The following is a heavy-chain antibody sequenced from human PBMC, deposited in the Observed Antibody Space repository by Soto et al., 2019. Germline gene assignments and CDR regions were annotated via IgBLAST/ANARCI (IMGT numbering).Heavy chain of an antibody. J-gene: IGHJ4*02. V-gene: IGHV4-59*11. D-gene: IGHD7-27*01. Sequence: QVQLQESDPGLVKPSETLSLTCTVSGGSINNHYWSWIRQPPGKGLEWIGYIYYTGSTNYNPSLKSRVTISVDTSKNQFSLNLTSLTAADTAIYYCARSNWYSEYWGQGTLVTVSS. CDR2: IYYTGST. CDR3: ARSNWYSEY. CDR1: GGSINNHY.